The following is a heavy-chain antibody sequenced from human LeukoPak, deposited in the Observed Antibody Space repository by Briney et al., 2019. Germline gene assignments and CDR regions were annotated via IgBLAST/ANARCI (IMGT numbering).Heavy chain of an antibody. CDR2: LSSTSSST. CDR1: GFTFSDYA. Sequence: PGGSLRLSCTASGFTFSDYAMNWVRQAPGKELEWVSDLSSTSSSTYFADSVKGRFTISRDNSKNTLYLQMNSLRAEDTAVYYCAKDKDVVAVARFDYWGQGTLVTVSS. D-gene: IGHD2-15*01. V-gene: IGHV3-23*01. J-gene: IGHJ4*02. CDR3: AKDKDVVAVARFDY.